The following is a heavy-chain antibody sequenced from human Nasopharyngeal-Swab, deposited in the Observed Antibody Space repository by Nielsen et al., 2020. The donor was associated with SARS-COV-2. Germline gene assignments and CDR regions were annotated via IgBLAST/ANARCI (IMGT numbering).Heavy chain of an antibody. J-gene: IGHJ4*02. D-gene: IGHD3-9*01. CDR3: ARGTGWLTDS. CDR1: GFTFSNYW. V-gene: IGHV3-7*03. CDR2: IKQDGSET. Sequence: GGSLRLSCAASGFTFSNYWMNWVRQTPGKGLEWVAIIKQDGSETYYVDSVRGRFTISRDNAKNSLSLVMTSLRADDTAVYYCARGTGWLTDSWGQGTLVTVSS.